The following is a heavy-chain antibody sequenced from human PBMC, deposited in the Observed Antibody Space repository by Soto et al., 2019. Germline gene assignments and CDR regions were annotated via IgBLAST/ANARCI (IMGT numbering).Heavy chain of an antibody. CDR2: IKQDGSEK. V-gene: IGHV3-7*01. CDR1: GFTFSSYW. J-gene: IGHJ4*02. Sequence: GGSLRLSCAASGFTFSSYWMSWVRQAPGKGLEWVANIKQDGSEKYYVDSMKGRFTISRDNAKNSLYLQMNSLRAEDTAVYYCARDSFLEWLLAYFDYWGQGTLVTVSS. CDR3: ARDSFLEWLLAYFDY. D-gene: IGHD3-3*02.